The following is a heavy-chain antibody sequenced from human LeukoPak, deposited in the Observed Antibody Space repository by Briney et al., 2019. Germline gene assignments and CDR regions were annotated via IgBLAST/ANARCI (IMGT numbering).Heavy chain of an antibody. CDR2: IYYSGST. J-gene: IGHJ5*02. CDR3: ARLPPSRITMIVGLFDP. D-gene: IGHD3-22*01. V-gene: IGHV4-39*07. Sequence: PSETLSLTCTVSGGSISSSSYYWGWIRQPPGKGLEWIGSIYYSGSTYYNPSLKSRVTISVDTSKNQFSLKLSSVTAADTAVYYCARLPPSRITMIVGLFDPWGQGTLVTVSS. CDR1: GGSISSSSYY.